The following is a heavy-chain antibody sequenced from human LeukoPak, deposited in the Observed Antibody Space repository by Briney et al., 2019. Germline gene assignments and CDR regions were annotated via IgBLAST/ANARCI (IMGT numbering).Heavy chain of an antibody. Sequence: ASVKVSCKASGYTFTSYGISWVRQAPGQGLEWMGWISAYNGNTNYAQRLQGRVTMTTDTSTSTAYMELRSLRSDDTAVYYCARVRPEYYYDSSGSPVDYWGQGTLVTVSS. J-gene: IGHJ4*02. V-gene: IGHV1-18*01. CDR1: GYTFTSYG. CDR2: ISAYNGNT. CDR3: ARVRPEYYYDSSGSPVDY. D-gene: IGHD3-22*01.